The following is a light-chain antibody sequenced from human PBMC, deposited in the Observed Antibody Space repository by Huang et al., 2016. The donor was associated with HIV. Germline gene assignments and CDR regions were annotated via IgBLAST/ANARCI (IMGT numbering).Light chain of an antibody. CDR3: QQYYSTPQT. V-gene: IGKV4-1*01. Sequence: DIVMTQSPDSLAVSLGERATINCKSSQSVLYSSNNKKYLAWYQQKPGQPPKLLIYWASTRESGVPDRFSGSGSGTDFTLTISSLQADDVAVYYCQQYYSTPQTFGQGTKLEIK. CDR2: WAS. CDR1: QSVLYSSNNKKY. J-gene: IGKJ2*01.